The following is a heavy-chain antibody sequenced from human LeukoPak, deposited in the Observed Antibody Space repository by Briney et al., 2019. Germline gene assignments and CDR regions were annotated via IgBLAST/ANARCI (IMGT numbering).Heavy chain of an antibody. CDR2: INPNSGGT. CDR1: GYTFTGYY. D-gene: IGHD3-22*01. V-gene: IGHV1-2*02. CDR3: ARITMIVVVTGSNYFDY. J-gene: IGHJ4*02. Sequence: ASVKVSCKASGYTFTGYYMHWVRQAPGQGLEWMGWINPNSGGTNYAQKFQGRVTMTRDTSISTAYMELSRLRSDDTAVYYCARITMIVVVTGSNYFDYWGQGTLVTASS.